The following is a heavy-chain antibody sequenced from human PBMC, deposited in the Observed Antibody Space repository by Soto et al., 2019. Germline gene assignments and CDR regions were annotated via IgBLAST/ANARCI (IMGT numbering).Heavy chain of an antibody. CDR1: SGSFSGYY. Sequence: SETLSLTCSIYSGSFSGYYWSWIRQPPGKGLEWIGEISQSGNTNYSPSLKSRITMSLDTSKNQFSLNLGSVTAADTAVYYCKRRRFGVRGVTTMDVWGPGTTVTVSS. V-gene: IGHV4-34*01. J-gene: IGHJ6*02. D-gene: IGHD3-10*01. CDR2: ISQSGNT. CDR3: KRRRFGVRGVTTMDV.